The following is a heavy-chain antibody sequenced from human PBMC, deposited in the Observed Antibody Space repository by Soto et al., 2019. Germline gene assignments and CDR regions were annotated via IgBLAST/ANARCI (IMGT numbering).Heavy chain of an antibody. CDR3: AKDWAVAGYSY. CDR1: NYSFSSYT. CDR2: ISTYNGKK. V-gene: IGHV1-18*01. D-gene: IGHD6-19*01. J-gene: IGHJ4*02. Sequence: ASVKVSCKTSNYSFSSYTISWVRQAPGQGLEWMGWISTYNGKKKSAQKFQDRVTFTTDNSKNTLYLQMNSLRAEDTAVYYCAKDWAVAGYSYWGQGTLVTVSS.